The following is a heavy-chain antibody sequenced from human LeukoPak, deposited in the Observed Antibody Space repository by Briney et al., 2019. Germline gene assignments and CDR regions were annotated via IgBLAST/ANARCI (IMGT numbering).Heavy chain of an antibody. J-gene: IGHJ3*02. V-gene: IGHV3-33*03. CDR2: IWYDGSNK. CDR1: GFTFSSYG. CDR3: AKNYYGSGSDPHDAFDI. D-gene: IGHD3-10*01. Sequence: GRSLRLSCAASGFTFSSYGMHWVRQAPGKGLESVAVIWYDGSNKYYADSVKGRFTISRDNSKNTLYLQMNSLRAEDTAVYYCAKNYYGSGSDPHDAFDIWGQGTMVTVSS.